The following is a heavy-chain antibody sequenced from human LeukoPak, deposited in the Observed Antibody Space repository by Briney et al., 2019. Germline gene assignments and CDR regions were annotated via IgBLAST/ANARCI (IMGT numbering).Heavy chain of an antibody. CDR2: VHPSGAT. J-gene: IGHJ4*02. CDR3: TRESGAFSPFGF. CDR1: GGSITTTNW. D-gene: IGHD1-26*01. Sequence: SGTLSLTCAVSGGSITTTNWWSWVRPPPGKGLEWIGEVHPSGATNYNPSLESRVSMSIDKSKNHLSLEVTSVTAADTAIYYCTRESGAFSPFGFWGQGTLLTVSS. V-gene: IGHV4-4*02.